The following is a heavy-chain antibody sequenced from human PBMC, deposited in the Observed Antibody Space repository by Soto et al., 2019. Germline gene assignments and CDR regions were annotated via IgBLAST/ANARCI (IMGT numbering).Heavy chain of an antibody. CDR2: IGTAGDT. D-gene: IGHD6-19*01. CDR3: ARDRRTPQWPTVGTWCY. V-gene: IGHV3-13*01. J-gene: IGHJ4*02. Sequence: EVQLVESGGGLVKPGGSLRLSCAASGFTFSSYDMHWVRQATGKGLEWVSAIGTAGDTYYPGSVKGRFTISRENAKNSLYLQMNSLRAGDTAVYYCARDRRTPQWPTVGTWCYRGQGTLVTVSS. CDR1: GFTFSSYD.